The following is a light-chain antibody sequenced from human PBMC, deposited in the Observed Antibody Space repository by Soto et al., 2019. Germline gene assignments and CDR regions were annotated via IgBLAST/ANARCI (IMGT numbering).Light chain of an antibody. J-gene: IGKJ4*01. Sequence: DIPMTQSPSPLSASVGDRVTITCRASQGIGNYLAWYQKKPGKAPKILIYAASSLQSGVPSRFSGSGSGTDFTLTISRLQTEDFATYDCQQANSFPLTFGGGTKLDIK. V-gene: IGKV1-12*01. CDR3: QQANSFPLT. CDR1: QGIGNY. CDR2: AAS.